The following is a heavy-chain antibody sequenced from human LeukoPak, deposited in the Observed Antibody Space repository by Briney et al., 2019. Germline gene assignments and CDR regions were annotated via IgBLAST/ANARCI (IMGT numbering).Heavy chain of an antibody. J-gene: IGHJ3*02. CDR2: INPNSGGT. CDR1: GYTFTGYY. V-gene: IGHV1-2*02. Sequence: ASVKVSCKASGYTFTGYYMHWVRQAPGQGLEWMGWINPNSGGTNYAQKFQGRVTMTRDTSISTAYMELSRLRSDDTAVYYCARADYYDSSGYQRGGLYAFDIWGQGTMVTVSS. D-gene: IGHD3-22*01. CDR3: ARADYYDSSGYQRGGLYAFDI.